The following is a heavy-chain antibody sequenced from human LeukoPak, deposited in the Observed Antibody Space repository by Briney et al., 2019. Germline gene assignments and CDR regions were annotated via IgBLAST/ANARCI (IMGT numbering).Heavy chain of an antibody. CDR3: AREAILGSYNWFDP. J-gene: IGHJ5*02. V-gene: IGHV4-34*01. CDR1: GGSFSGYY. D-gene: IGHD3-3*02. CDR2: INHSGST. Sequence: SETLSLTCAVYGGSFSGYYWSWIRQPPGKGLEWIGEINHSGSTNYNPSLKSRVTISVDTSKNQFSLKLNSVTAADTAVYYCAREAILGSYNWFDPGGKGTLVAVSS.